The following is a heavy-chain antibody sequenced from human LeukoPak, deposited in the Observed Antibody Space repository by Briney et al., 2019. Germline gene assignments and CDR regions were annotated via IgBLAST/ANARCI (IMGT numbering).Heavy chain of an antibody. Sequence: LTGGSLRLSCAASGFTFTNYWMTWVRQAPGKGLEWVANIKQDGSEKYYVDSVKGRFTISRDNAKNSLYLQMNSLRVEDTAVYYCARGVGCSSTSCYYSDYWGQGTLVIVSS. CDR2: IKQDGSEK. J-gene: IGHJ4*02. CDR3: ARGVGCSSTSCYYSDY. CDR1: GFTFTNYW. V-gene: IGHV3-7*01. D-gene: IGHD2-2*01.